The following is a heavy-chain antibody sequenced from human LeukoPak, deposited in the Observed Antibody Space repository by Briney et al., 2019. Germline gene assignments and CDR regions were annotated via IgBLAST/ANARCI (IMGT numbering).Heavy chain of an antibody. V-gene: IGHV3-49*03. CDR1: GFTFGDYA. D-gene: IGHD3-22*01. Sequence: GGSLRLSCTASGFTFGDYAMSWFRQAPGKGLEWVGFIRSKAYGGTTEYAASVKGRFTISRDDSKSIAYLQMNSLKTEDTAVYYCTREGIGDSSGSTYLWGQGTLVTVSS. CDR2: IRSKAYGGTT. CDR3: TREGIGDSSGSTYL. J-gene: IGHJ5*02.